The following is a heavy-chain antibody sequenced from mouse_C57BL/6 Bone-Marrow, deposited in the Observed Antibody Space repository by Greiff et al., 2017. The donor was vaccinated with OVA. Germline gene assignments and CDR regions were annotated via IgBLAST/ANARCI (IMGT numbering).Heavy chain of an antibody. CDR3: ARLDAMDY. CDR1: GFPFSDFY. J-gene: IGHJ4*01. V-gene: IGHV5-12*01. CDR2: ISNGGGST. Sequence: EVKLVESGGGLVQPGGSLKLSCAASGFPFSDFYMYWIRQTPEKRLEWVAYISNGGGSTYYPDTVKGRFTISRDNAKNTLYLQMSRLKSEDTAMYYCARLDAMDYWGQGTSVTVSS.